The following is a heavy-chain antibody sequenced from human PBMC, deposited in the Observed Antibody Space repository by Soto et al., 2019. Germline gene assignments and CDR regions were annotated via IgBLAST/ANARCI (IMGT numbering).Heavy chain of an antibody. D-gene: IGHD1-7*01. CDR3: ASRDPGTSVDY. V-gene: IGHV4-4*02. CDR1: GGSFTSNNW. J-gene: IGHJ4*02. Sequence: SETLSLTCAVSGGSFTSNNWRTWVRQPPGQGLEWIGEIYRTGSTNYNPSLKSRVTISLDKSENQFSLKVTSLTAADTAVYYCASRDPGTSVDYWGQGTLVTVSS. CDR2: IYRTGST.